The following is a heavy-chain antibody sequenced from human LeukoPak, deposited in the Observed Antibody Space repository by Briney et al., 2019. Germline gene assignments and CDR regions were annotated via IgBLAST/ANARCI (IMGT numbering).Heavy chain of an antibody. CDR1: GFTFSTYW. CDR3: ARDRGNNWNPSGYYFDY. V-gene: IGHV3-7*03. D-gene: IGHD1-20*01. J-gene: IGHJ4*02. CDR2: IKQDGSEK. Sequence: PGGTLRLSCAASGFTFSTYWMSWVRQAPGKGLEWVANIKQDGSEKYYVDSVKGRFTISRDSAKNSLYLQMNSLRAEDTALYYCARDRGNNWNPSGYYFDYWGQGALVTVSS.